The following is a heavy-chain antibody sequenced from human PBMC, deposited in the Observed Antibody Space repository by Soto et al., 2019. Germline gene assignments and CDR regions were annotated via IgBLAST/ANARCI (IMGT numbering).Heavy chain of an antibody. Sequence: QVQLQESGPGLVKPSGTLSLTCAVSGGSISSSNWWSWVRQPPGKGLEWIGEIYHSGSTNYNPSLKSRVTISVDKAKNQFSLKLSSVTAADTAVYYCARAVDCSGGSCYSAFDYWGQGTLVTVSS. CDR1: GGSISSSNW. CDR3: ARAVDCSGGSCYSAFDY. CDR2: IYHSGST. J-gene: IGHJ4*02. V-gene: IGHV4-4*02. D-gene: IGHD2-15*01.